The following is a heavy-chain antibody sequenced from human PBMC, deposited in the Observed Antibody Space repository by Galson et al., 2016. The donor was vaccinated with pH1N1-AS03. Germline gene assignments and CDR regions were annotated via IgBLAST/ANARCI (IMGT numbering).Heavy chain of an antibody. V-gene: IGHV4-59*04. Sequence: SETLSLTCTVSGGSVNGYYWTWIRQPPGKGLEWIGHIYYSGNSYYNPSLKSRVNFSVDTSKNQFSLKLASVTAADTAVYYCAKTVFTDAFDIWSPGTRVSVSS. CDR3: AKTVFTDAFDI. D-gene: IGHD4-11*01. CDR1: GGSVNGYY. CDR2: IYYSGNS. J-gene: IGHJ3*02.